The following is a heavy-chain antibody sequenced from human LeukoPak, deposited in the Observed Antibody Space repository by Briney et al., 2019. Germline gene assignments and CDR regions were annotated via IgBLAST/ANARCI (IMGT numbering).Heavy chain of an antibody. CDR1: DFSISSAYY. CDR2: FYHGGDT. V-gene: IGHV4-38-2*01. CDR3: AGGIVGVHAY. D-gene: IGHD1-26*01. Sequence: SETLSLTCGASDFSISSAYYWGWIRQPPGKGLEWIGSFYHGGDTYYNPSLKSRVSISVDTPKTQFSLKLRSVTAADTAVYDCAGGIVGVHAYWGQGILVTVSS. J-gene: IGHJ4*02.